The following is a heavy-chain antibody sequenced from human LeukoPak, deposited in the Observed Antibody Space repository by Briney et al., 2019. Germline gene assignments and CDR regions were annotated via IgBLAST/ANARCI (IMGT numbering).Heavy chain of an antibody. D-gene: IGHD6-13*01. CDR1: GFTFSSYA. CDR2: ISGSGGTT. CDR3: AKGNWKAATGSVVDY. V-gene: IGHV3-23*01. Sequence: PGGSLRLSCAASGFTFSSYAMSWVRQAPGKGLEWVSSISGSGGTTYYSDSVKGRFTISRDNSKNTLYLQMNSLRPDDMAVYYCAKGNWKAATGSVVDYWGQGTLVPVSS. J-gene: IGHJ4*02.